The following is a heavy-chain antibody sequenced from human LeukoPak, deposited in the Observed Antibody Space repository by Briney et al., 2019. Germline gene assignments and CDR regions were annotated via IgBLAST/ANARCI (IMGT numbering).Heavy chain of an antibody. V-gene: IGHV4-59*05. J-gene: IGHJ4*02. D-gene: IGHD6-13*01. CDR3: ARLTDSSSSWLTRGHYFDY. CDR2: IYYSGST. Sequence: SETLSLTCTVSGGSISSYYWSWIRQPPGKGLEWIGSIYYSGSTYYNPSLKSRVTISVDTSKNQFSLKLSSVTAADTAVYYCARLTDSSSSWLTRGHYFDYWGQGTLVTVSS. CDR1: GGSISSYY.